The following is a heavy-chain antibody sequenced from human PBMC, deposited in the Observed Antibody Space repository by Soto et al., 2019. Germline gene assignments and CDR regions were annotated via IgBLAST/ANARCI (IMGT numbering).Heavy chain of an antibody. CDR2: ISGSGDEI. J-gene: IGHJ4*02. CDR3: ARLVTYQWGHFDY. D-gene: IGHD6-6*01. Sequence: EVQLLESGGGLVQPGGSMRLSCAASGFIFRNQAMCWVRQGRGKGLEFVSCISGSGDEIFFLDSVKGRFAISRDNSENTLFLQMSSLRAEDTAVYYCARLVTYQWGHFDYWGQGVQVTVSS. CDR1: GFIFRNQA. V-gene: IGHV3-23*01.